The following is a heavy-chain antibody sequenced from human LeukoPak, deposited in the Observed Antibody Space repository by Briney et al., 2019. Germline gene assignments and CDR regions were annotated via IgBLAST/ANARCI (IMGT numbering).Heavy chain of an antibody. CDR2: ISLSGSKV. J-gene: IGHJ4*02. Sequence: GGSLRLSCAASGFTFGGYNMNWIRQAPGKGPEWVSYISLSGSKVDYADSVKGRFTISRDNAKNSLYLQMNSLRAEDTAVYYCARDITIFGVIINFDYWGRGTLVTVSS. V-gene: IGHV3-48*01. D-gene: IGHD3-3*01. CDR3: ARDITIFGVIINFDY. CDR1: GFTFGGYN.